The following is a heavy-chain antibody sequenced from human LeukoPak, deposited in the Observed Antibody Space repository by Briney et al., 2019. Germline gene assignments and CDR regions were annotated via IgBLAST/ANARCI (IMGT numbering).Heavy chain of an antibody. CDR1: GGSISSYY. CDR2: IYTSGST. J-gene: IGHJ6*02. V-gene: IGHV4-4*07. CDR3: ARLIGTSYYFHDVDV. D-gene: IGHD4-23*01. Sequence: SETLSLTCTLSGGSISSYYWSWIRQPAGKGLEWIGRIYTSGSTNYNPSLKSRVTMSVDTSKNQFSLKLRFVTAADTAIYYCARLIGTSYYFHDVDVMGQGTTVTVSS.